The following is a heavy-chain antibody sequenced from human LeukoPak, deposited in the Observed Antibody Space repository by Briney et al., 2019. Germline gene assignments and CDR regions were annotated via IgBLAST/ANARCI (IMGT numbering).Heavy chain of an antibody. D-gene: IGHD2/OR15-2a*01. Sequence: GGSLRLSCAASRFTLSSYWMHWVRQAPGKGLVWVARISPDGSSALPADSVRGRFTISRDNADNTLYLQLNSLRAEDTAVYYCARVSFCPRCHFDYWGQGTLVTVSS. V-gene: IGHV3-74*03. CDR2: ISPDGSSA. CDR3: ARVSFCPRCHFDY. J-gene: IGHJ4*02. CDR1: RFTLSSYW.